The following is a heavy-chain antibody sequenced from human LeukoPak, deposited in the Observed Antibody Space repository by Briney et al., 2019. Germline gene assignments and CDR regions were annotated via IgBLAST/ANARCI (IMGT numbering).Heavy chain of an antibody. J-gene: IGHJ4*02. CDR2: IYYSGST. V-gene: IGHV4-59*08. CDR3: ARHYVFVYGGSSFDY. Sequence: SETLSLTCTVSGGSISGYYWSWIRQPPGKGLKWIGYIYYSGSTNYNPSLRSRLTISVDTSKNQFSLKLSSVTAADTAVYYCARHYVFVYGGSSFDYWGQGTLVTVSS. CDR1: GGSISGYY. D-gene: IGHD2-8*01.